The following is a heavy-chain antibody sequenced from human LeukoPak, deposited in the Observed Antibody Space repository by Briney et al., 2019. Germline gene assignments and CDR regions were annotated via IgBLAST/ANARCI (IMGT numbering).Heavy chain of an antibody. CDR1: GESFSLYD. D-gene: IGHD6-25*01. Sequence: SDPLSLPCALYGESFSLYDWSCIRHPPGEGLEGIGDINHCGITNRNPSLKSRVTISVAPSKNQFSLKRGSVTAADRAVYYCARGRPPPIQRRPPQLWYFDLWGRGTLVTVSS. CDR3: ARGRPPPIQRRPPQLWYFDL. J-gene: IGHJ2*01. V-gene: IGHV4-34*01. CDR2: INHCGIT.